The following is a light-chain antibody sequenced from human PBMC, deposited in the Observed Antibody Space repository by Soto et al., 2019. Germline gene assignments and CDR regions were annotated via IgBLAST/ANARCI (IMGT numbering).Light chain of an antibody. V-gene: IGKV3-15*01. CDR2: GAS. CDR1: QSISDT. CDR3: QQYNNWPWT. J-gene: IGKJ1*01. Sequence: EIVITQSPATLSVSPGGRATLSCRASQSISDTLAGYQQKPGKAPRLLIHGASTRAPGFPARFSGSGSGTDFTLTISSLQSEDFAVYYCQQYNNWPWTFGQGTKVDIK.